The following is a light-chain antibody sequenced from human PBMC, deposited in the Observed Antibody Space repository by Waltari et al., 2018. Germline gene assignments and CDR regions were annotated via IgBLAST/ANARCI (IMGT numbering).Light chain of an antibody. V-gene: IGLV2-14*03. J-gene: IGLJ1*01. CDR3: SSYTTSGTL. CDR1: SSAVGCYNY. Sequence: QSALPQPASVSGSPGQSIAISCTGTSSAVGCYNYVSWYQQHPVKAPKLMIYDVSNRPSGVSNRFSGSKSGNTASLTISGLQAEDEADYYCSSYTTSGTLFGTGTKVTVL. CDR2: DVS.